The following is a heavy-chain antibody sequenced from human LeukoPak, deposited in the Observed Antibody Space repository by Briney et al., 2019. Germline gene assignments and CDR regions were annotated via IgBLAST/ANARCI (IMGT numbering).Heavy chain of an antibody. Sequence: ASETLSLTCTVSGGSISSYHWSWIRQPAGKGLEWIGRIYTSGSTNYNPSLKSRVTMSVDTSKNQFSLKLSSVTAADTAVYYCARVGPYDYGDYDSEYYFDYWGQGTLVTVSS. CDR2: IYTSGST. D-gene: IGHD4-17*01. V-gene: IGHV4-4*07. CDR3: ARVGPYDYGDYDSEYYFDY. CDR1: GGSISSYH. J-gene: IGHJ4*02.